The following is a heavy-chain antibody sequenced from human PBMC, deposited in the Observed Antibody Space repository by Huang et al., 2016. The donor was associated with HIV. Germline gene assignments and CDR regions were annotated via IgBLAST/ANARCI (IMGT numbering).Heavy chain of an antibody. J-gene: IGHJ4*02. D-gene: IGHD3-22*01. V-gene: IGHV3-48*01. CDR1: GFDLSKYS. CDR2: IRGTSSNI. CDR3: ARTEMEYYYGSSGYYPDY. Sequence: EVQLVESGGALVQPGGSLKLSCVVSGFDLSKYSMNWVRQAQGKGLEWVSYIRGTSSNIYYADSVKGRFTISRDNAKNAVFLQMRSLRAEDTALYYCARTEMEYYYGSSGYYPDYWGQGTQVTVSS.